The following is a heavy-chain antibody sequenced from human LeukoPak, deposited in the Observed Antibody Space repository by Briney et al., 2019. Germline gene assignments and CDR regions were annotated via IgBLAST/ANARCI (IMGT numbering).Heavy chain of an antibody. CDR3: ARGSGLRFLEWLFLPY. Sequence: GGSLRLSCAASGFTFSSYSMNWVRQAPGKGLEWVSYISSSSTIYYADSVKGRFTISRDNAKNSLYLQMNSLRAEDTAVYYCARGSGLRFLEWLFLPYWGQGTLVTVSS. CDR2: ISSSSTI. D-gene: IGHD3-3*01. J-gene: IGHJ4*02. V-gene: IGHV3-48*01. CDR1: GFTFSSYS.